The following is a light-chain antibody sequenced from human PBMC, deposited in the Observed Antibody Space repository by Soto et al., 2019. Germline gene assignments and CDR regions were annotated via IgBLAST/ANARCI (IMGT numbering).Light chain of an antibody. CDR3: NQYTDWLRP. Sequence: EIVMTQSPATLSVSPGEGVTLSCRASQNINANLAWYQQRPGQAPRLLIYGASGRATGTPARFSGSGSGTDFTLTISSLQSEVFGVYFCNQYTDWLRPFGLGPKVDIK. J-gene: IGKJ1*01. V-gene: IGKV3-15*01. CDR1: QNINAN. CDR2: GAS.